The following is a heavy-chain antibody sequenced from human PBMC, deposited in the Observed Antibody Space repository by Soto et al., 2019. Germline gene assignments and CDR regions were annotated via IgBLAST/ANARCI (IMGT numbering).Heavy chain of an antibody. CDR2: TYYRSKWYN. D-gene: IGHD3-3*01. CDR1: GDSVSSNSAA. V-gene: IGHV6-1*01. Sequence: PSQTLSLTCAISGDSVSSNSAAWNWIRQSPSRGLEWLGRTYYRSKWYNDYAVSVKSRITINPDTSKNQFSLQLNSVTPEDTAVYYCARDTERVTIFGVVPPYGMDVWGQGTTVTVSS. CDR3: ARDTERVTIFGVVPPYGMDV. J-gene: IGHJ6*02.